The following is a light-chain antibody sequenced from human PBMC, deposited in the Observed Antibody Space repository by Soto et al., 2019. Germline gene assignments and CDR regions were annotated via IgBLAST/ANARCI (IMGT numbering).Light chain of an antibody. CDR2: EGS. J-gene: IGLJ1*01. V-gene: IGLV2-23*01. CDR3: CSYAGSSTFYV. Sequence: QSVLAQPASVSGSPGQSITISCTGTSSDVGSYNLVSWYQQHPGKAPKLMIYEGSKRPSGVSNHFSGPKSGNTASLTISGLQAEDEADYYCCSYAGSSTFYVFGTGTKVTV. CDR1: SSDVGSYNL.